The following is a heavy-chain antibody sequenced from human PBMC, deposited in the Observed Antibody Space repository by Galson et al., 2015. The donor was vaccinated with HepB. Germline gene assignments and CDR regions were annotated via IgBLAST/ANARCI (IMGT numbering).Heavy chain of an antibody. D-gene: IGHD6-13*01. Sequence: SLRLSCAASGFTFSSYWMSWVRQAPGKGLEWVANIKQDGSEKYYVDSVKGRFTISRDNAKNSLYLQMNSLRAEDTAVYYCARDPGIVAGGTGFDYWGQGTLVTVSS. V-gene: IGHV3-7*01. CDR1: GFTFSSYW. CDR2: IKQDGSEK. CDR3: ARDPGIVAGGTGFDY. J-gene: IGHJ4*02.